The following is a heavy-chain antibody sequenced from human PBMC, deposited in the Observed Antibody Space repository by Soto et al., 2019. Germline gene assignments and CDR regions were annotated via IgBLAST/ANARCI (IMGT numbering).Heavy chain of an antibody. D-gene: IGHD3-3*01. CDR1: GFTFSSYA. V-gene: IGHV3-23*01. J-gene: IGHJ6*03. Sequence: GGSLRLSCAASGFTFSSYAMSWVRQAPGKGLERVSAISGSGGSTYYADSVKGRFTISRDNSKNTQYLQKNSLRAEDTDIYYSAIYRSITIFGVVRAPNYYYYMDVWGKGTTVTVSS. CDR3: AIYRSITIFGVVRAPNYYYYMDV. CDR2: ISGSGGST.